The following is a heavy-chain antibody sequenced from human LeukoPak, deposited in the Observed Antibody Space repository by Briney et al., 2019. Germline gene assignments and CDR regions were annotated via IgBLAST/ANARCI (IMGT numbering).Heavy chain of an antibody. D-gene: IGHD6-19*01. CDR3: ARHSTISGWNQAGFDY. V-gene: IGHV5-51*01. CDR1: GYSFTNFW. CDR2: IYPGDSET. Sequence: GESLKISCKGSGYSFTNFWIAWVRQMPGKGLQWMGIIYPGDSETKYSPSFQGQVTISADKSISTSYLQWSSLKASDTAMYYRARHSTISGWNQAGFDYWGQGTLVTVSS. J-gene: IGHJ4*02.